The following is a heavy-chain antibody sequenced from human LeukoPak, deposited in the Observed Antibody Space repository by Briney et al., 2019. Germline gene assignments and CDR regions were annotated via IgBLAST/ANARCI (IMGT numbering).Heavy chain of an antibody. Sequence: PGGSLRLSCAASGFIFSSYSMNWVRQAPGNGLEWVANIKQDGSETYYVDSVKGRFTISRDNAKNSLSLQMNSLRAEDTAVYYCARVQIGSGNYYDYYYYYYYMDVWGKGTTVTVSS. CDR2: IKQDGSET. CDR3: ARVQIGSGNYYDYYYYYYYMDV. J-gene: IGHJ6*03. D-gene: IGHD3-10*01. CDR1: GFIFSSYS. V-gene: IGHV3-7*01.